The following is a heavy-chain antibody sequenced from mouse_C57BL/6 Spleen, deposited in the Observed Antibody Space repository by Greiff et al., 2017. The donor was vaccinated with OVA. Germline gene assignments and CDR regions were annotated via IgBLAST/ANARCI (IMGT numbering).Heavy chain of an antibody. D-gene: IGHD4-1*01. V-gene: IGHV1-80*01. CDR1: GYAFSSYW. J-gene: IGHJ3*01. CDR3: ARRGTATDWLAY. Sequence: QVQLKESGAELVKPGASVKISCKASGYAFSSYWMNWVKQRPGKGLEWIGQIYPGDGDTNYNGKFKGKATLTADKSSSTAYFQLSSLPSEDSAVYFCARRGTATDWLAYWGQGTLVTVSA. CDR2: IYPGDGDT.